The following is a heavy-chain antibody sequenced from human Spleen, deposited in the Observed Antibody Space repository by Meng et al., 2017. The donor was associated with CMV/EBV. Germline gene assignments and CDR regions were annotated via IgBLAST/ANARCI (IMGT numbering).Heavy chain of an antibody. CDR1: FSGYY. Sequence: FSGYYWSWIRQPPGKGLEWIGEINHSGSTNYNPSLKSRVTISVDTSKNQFSLKLSSVTAADTAVYYCARVRYCSSTSCYTGRFWYFDLWGRGPLVTVSS. CDR2: INHSGST. J-gene: IGHJ2*01. D-gene: IGHD2-2*01. CDR3: ARVRYCSSTSCYTGRFWYFDL. V-gene: IGHV4-34*01.